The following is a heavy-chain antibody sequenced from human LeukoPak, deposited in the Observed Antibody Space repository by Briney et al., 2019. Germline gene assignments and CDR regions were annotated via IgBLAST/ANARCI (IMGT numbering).Heavy chain of an antibody. V-gene: IGHV3-7*01. CDR3: ARDKHNPGSAFDI. J-gene: IGHJ3*02. CDR2: IGQDGCQT. D-gene: IGHD5-24*01. CDR1: GFTIRSYW. Sequence: GGSLRLSCAASGFTIRSYWMSWVREAPGKGLEWVANIGQDGCQTYYVDSVKGRFTISRENAKNSLYLQVNSLRAGDMAVYYCARDKHNPGSAFDIWGQGTMLTVSS.